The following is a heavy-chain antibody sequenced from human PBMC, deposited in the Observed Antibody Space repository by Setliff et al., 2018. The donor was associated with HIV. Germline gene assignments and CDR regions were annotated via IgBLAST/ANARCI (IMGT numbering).Heavy chain of an antibody. J-gene: IGHJ4*02. CDR1: GYTFTDYY. CDR3: ARGRAGYSYGYDY. CDR2: INPNSGGT. D-gene: IGHD5-18*01. Sequence: ASVKVSCKASGYTFTDYYIHWVRQAPGQGLEWMGWINPNSGGTKYALNFQGRVTMTRDTSISTAYMELSRLRSDDTAVYYCARGRAGYSYGYDYWGQGTLVTVSS. V-gene: IGHV1-2*02.